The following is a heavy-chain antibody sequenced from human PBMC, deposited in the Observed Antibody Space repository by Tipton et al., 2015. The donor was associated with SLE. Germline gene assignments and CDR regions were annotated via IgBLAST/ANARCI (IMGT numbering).Heavy chain of an antibody. J-gene: IGHJ4*02. CDR2: IFSSGDT. Sequence: PGLVKPSETLSLTCTVSGSSITAYYWTWIRQPPGKGLEWIGYIFSSGDTNYNPSLKSRVTISLDTSKNQFSLKLTSVTAADTAVYYCARVAMGSFDYWGQGILVTVSS. CDR3: ARVAMGSFDY. CDR1: GSSITAYY. V-gene: IGHV4-59*01. D-gene: IGHD5-18*01.